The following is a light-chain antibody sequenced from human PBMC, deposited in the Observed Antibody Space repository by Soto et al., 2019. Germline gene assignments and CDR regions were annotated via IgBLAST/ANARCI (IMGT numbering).Light chain of an antibody. V-gene: IGKV3-15*01. Sequence: EIVMTQSPATLSVSPGERATLSCRASQNVSSNLAWYQQRPGQAPRLLIYGASTRASAFPARFSGSGSGTEFTLTISSLQSEDFATYYCQQANSFPLTFGGGTKVEIK. J-gene: IGKJ4*01. CDR2: GAS. CDR1: QNVSSN. CDR3: QQANSFPLT.